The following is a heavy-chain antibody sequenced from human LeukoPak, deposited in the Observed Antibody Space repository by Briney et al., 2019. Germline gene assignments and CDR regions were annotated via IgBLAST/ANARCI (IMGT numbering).Heavy chain of an antibody. V-gene: IGHV3-30*02. D-gene: IGHD3-10*01. CDR3: AKGRTVRGVIALWY. Sequence: PGGSLRLSCAASGFTFSSYGMHWVRQAPGKGLEWVAFIRYDGSNKYYADSVKGRFTISRDNSKNTLYLQMNSLRAEDTAVYYCAKGRTVRGVIALWYWGQGTLVTVSS. J-gene: IGHJ4*02. CDR1: GFTFSSYG. CDR2: IRYDGSNK.